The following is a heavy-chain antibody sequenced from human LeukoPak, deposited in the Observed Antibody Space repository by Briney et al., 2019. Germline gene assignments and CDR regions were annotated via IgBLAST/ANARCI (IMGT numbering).Heavy chain of an antibody. CDR2: IMPIFGTA. CDR1: GGTLSNYP. V-gene: IGHV1-69*13. CDR3: ARGPEIVVAGTTFAAYKWFDP. J-gene: IGHJ5*02. D-gene: IGHD6-19*01. Sequence: ASVKVSCKTSGGTLSNYPISWVRQAPGQGLERMGGIMPIFGTAPYAEKLQARVTITADESTRTVFLELRSLKSEDTAVYYCARGPEIVVAGTTFAAYKWFDPWGQGTLLTVSS.